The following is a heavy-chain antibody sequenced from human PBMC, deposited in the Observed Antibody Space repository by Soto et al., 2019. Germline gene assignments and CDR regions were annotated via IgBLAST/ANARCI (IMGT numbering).Heavy chain of an antibody. J-gene: IGHJ4*02. CDR1: GFTFSSYS. Sequence: QVQLVESGGGVVQPGRSLRLSCAASGFTFSSYSMHWVRQAPGKGLEWVAVISYDGSNKYYADSVKGRFTISRDNSKNTLYLQINSLRAEDTAVYYCARGSPVVSLWSTLGRYWGQGTLVTVS. CDR2: ISYDGSNK. D-gene: IGHD2-15*01. CDR3: ARGSPVVSLWSTLGRY. V-gene: IGHV3-30-3*01.